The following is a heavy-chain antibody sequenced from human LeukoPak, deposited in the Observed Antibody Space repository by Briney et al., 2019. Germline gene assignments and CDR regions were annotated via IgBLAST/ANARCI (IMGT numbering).Heavy chain of an antibody. V-gene: IGHV1-2*02. CDR3: ARAGYYDFWSGYFADAFDI. Sequence: ASVKVSCKASGYTFTGYYMHWVRQAPGQGLEWMGWINPNSGGTNYAQKFQGRVTMTRDTSISTAYIELSRLRSDDTAVYYCARAGYYDFWSGYFADAFDIWGQGTMVTVSS. CDR2: INPNSGGT. J-gene: IGHJ3*02. CDR1: GYTFTGYY. D-gene: IGHD3-3*01.